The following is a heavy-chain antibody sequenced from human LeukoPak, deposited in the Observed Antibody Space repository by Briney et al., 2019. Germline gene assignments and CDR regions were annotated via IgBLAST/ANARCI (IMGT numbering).Heavy chain of an antibody. CDR3: ASPGYCSSTSCPDYYYYYGMDV. D-gene: IGHD2-2*01. J-gene: IGHJ6*02. V-gene: IGHV1-2*02. CDR2: INPNSGGT. Sequence: ASVKVSCKASGYTFTGYYMHWVRQAPGQGLEWMGWINPNSGGTNYAQKFQGRVTMTRDTSISTAYMELSRLRSDDAAVYYCASPGYCSSTSCPDYYYYYGMDVWGQGTTVTVSS. CDR1: GYTFTGYY.